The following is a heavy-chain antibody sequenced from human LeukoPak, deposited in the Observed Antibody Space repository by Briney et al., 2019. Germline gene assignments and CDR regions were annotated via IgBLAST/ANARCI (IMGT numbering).Heavy chain of an antibody. CDR1: GGTFSSYT. J-gene: IGHJ5*02. V-gene: IGHV1-69*02. Sequence: ASVKVSCKASGGTFSSYTITWVRQAPGQGLEWMGRIIPMVGVSKYAENFQGRVTITADKSTNTAYMEMSSLRSEGTAIYYCALLWLGGNWFDPWGQGTLVTVSS. CDR3: ALLWLGGNWFDP. CDR2: IIPMVGVS. D-gene: IGHD3-10*01.